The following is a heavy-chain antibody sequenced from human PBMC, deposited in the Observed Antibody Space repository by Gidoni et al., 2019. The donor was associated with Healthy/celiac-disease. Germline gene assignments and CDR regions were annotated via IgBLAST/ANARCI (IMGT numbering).Heavy chain of an antibody. Sequence: QVQLVESGGGVVQPGRSLRLSCAASGFTFSSYGMHWVRQAPGKGLEWVAVISYDGSNKYYADSVKGRFTISRDNSKNTLYLQMNSLRAEDTAVYYCAKDQVTTLHPHGMDVWGQGTTVTVSS. CDR2: ISYDGSNK. D-gene: IGHD4-4*01. CDR1: GFTFSSYG. V-gene: IGHV3-30*18. J-gene: IGHJ6*02. CDR3: AKDQVTTLHPHGMDV.